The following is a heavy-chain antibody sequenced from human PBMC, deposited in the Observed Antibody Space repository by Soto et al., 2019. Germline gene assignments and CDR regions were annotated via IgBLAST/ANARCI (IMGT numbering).Heavy chain of an antibody. CDR1: GFTFSSYS. D-gene: IGHD1-26*01. J-gene: IGHJ4*02. CDR3: ARGLRWELQIYFDC. V-gene: IGHV3-21*01. Sequence: GGSLRLSCAASGFTFSSYSMNWVRQAPGKGLEWVSSISSSSSYIYYADSVKGRFTISRDNAKNSLYLQMNSLRAEDTAVYYCARGLRWELQIYFDCWGQGTLVTVSS. CDR2: ISSSSSYI.